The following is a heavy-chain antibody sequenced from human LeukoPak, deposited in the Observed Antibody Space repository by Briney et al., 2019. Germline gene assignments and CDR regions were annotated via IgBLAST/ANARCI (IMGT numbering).Heavy chain of an antibody. J-gene: IGHJ5*02. CDR2: TYYSSKQYN. CDR1: GDSVSSNSGA. CDR3: ARDPITAAGRFDP. V-gene: IGHV6-1*01. D-gene: IGHD6-13*01. Sequence: QTLSLTCAISGDSVSSNSGAWNWIRQSPSRTLEWLGRTYYSSKQYNHYAVSVKSRITINPDTSKNQFSLQLNSVTPEDTAVYYCARDPITAAGRFDPWGQGTLVTASS.